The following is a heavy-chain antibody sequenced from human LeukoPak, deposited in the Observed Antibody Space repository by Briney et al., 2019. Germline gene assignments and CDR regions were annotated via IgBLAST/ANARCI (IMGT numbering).Heavy chain of an antibody. V-gene: IGHV3-30-3*01. D-gene: IGHD1-26*01. CDR2: ISYDGSNK. CDR3: ARDRQSIVGATFSG. CDR1: GFTFSSYA. J-gene: IGHJ4*02. Sequence: GGSLGLSCAASGFTFSSYAMHWVRQAPGKGLEWVAVISYDGSNKYYADSVKGRFTISRDNSKNTLYLQMNSLRAEDTAVYYCARDRQSIVGATFSGWGQGTLVTVSS.